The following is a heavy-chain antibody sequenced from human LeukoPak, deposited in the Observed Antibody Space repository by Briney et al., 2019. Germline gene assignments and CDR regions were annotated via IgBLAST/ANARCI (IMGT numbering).Heavy chain of an antibody. Sequence: GGSLKLSCAASGFTFSGCAVHWVRQAPGKGLEWVSSISSTGSNIYYADSVKGRFTISRDNSKNTLYLRMNSLRAEDTAVYYCARDVRGIAAAGRGYYGMDVWGQGTTVTVSS. CDR3: ARDVRGIAAAGRGYYGMDV. CDR2: ISSTGSNI. V-gene: IGHV3-21*04. D-gene: IGHD6-13*01. J-gene: IGHJ6*02. CDR1: GFTFSGCA.